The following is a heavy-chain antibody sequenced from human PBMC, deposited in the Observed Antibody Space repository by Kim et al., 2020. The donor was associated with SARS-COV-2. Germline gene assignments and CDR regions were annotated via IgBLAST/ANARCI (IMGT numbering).Heavy chain of an antibody. CDR2: ISYDGSNK. Sequence: GGSLRLSCAASGFTFSSYAMHWVRQAPGKGLEWVAVISYDGSNKYYADSVKGRFTISRDNSKNTLYLQMNSLRAEDTAVYYCARTPQEVTIFGVVTLSYYYGMGVWGQGTTVTVSS. J-gene: IGHJ6*02. D-gene: IGHD3-3*01. CDR1: GFTFSSYA. V-gene: IGHV3-30*04. CDR3: ARTPQEVTIFGVVTLSYYYGMGV.